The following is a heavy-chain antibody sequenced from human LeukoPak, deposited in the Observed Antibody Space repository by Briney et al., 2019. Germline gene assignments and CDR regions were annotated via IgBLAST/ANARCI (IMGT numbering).Heavy chain of an antibody. CDR2: IYYSGST. D-gene: IGHD5-18*01. V-gene: IGHV4-59*08. Sequence: SETLSLTCTVSGGSISSYYWSWIRQPPGKGLEWIGYIYYSGSTNYNPSLKSRVTISVDTSKNQFSLKLSSVTAADTAVYYCATTRGYSYGYGVDVWGKGTTVTVSS. CDR1: GGSISSYY. CDR3: ATTRGYSYGYGVDV. J-gene: IGHJ6*04.